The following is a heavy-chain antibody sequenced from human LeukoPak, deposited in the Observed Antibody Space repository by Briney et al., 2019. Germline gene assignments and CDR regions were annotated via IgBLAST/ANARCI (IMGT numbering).Heavy chain of an antibody. D-gene: IGHD5-12*01. Sequence: STKYNADSVKGRFTISRDNAKNSLYLQMNSLRAEDTAVYYCARDLCSGYEVLFDYWGQGTLVTVSS. V-gene: IGHV3-11*01. CDR3: ARDLCSGYEVLFDY. J-gene: IGHJ4*02. CDR2: STK.